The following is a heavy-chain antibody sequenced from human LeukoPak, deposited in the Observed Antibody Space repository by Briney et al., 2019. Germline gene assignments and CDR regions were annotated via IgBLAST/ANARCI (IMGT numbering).Heavy chain of an antibody. CDR1: GFTFSSYW. V-gene: IGHV3-74*01. CDR3: ARGLGGTRGVDY. D-gene: IGHD1-1*01. J-gene: IGHJ4*02. Sequence: GGSLRLSCAASGFTFSSYWMHWVRQAPGKGLVWVSRINSDERSTNYADSVKGRFTISRDNAKNTLYLQMNSLRAEDTAIYFCARGLGGTRGVDYWGQGTLVTVSS. CDR2: INSDERST.